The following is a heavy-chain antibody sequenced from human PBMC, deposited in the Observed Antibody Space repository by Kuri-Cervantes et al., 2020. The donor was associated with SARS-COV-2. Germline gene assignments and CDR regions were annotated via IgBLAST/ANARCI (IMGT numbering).Heavy chain of an antibody. CDR2: ISSSSYI. V-gene: IGHV3-21*01. CDR3: AREKYYYDSSGLGGGEDYYYGMDV. CDR1: GGTFSSYA. J-gene: IGHJ6*02. D-gene: IGHD3-22*01. Sequence: SCKASGGTFSSYAISWVRQAPGKGLERVSSISSSSYIYYADSVKGRFTISRDNAKNSLYLQMNSLRAEDPAVYYCAREKYYYDSSGLGGGEDYYYGMDVWGQGTTVTVSS.